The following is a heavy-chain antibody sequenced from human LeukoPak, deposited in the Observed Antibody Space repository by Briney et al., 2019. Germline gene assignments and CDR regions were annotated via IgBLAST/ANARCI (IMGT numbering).Heavy chain of an antibody. Sequence: GRSLRLSCAASGFTFSSYGMHWVRQAPGKGLEWVAVIWYDGSNKYYADSVKGRFTISRDNSKNTLYLQMNSLRAEDTAVYYCARVGQGSGSYYKNPMDYWGQGTLVTVSS. CDR1: GFTFSSYG. D-gene: IGHD3-10*01. J-gene: IGHJ4*02. V-gene: IGHV3-33*01. CDR3: ARVGQGSGSYYKNPMDY. CDR2: IWYDGSNK.